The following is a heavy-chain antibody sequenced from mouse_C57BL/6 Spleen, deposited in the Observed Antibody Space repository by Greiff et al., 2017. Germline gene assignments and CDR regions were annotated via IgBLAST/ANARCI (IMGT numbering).Heavy chain of an antibody. Sequence: QVQLQQPGAELVRPGSSVKLSCTASGYTFTSYWMDWVKQRPGQGLEWIGNIYPSDSETHYNQKFKDKVTLTVDKSSSTAYMQLSSLTSEDSAVYYCARWGGNSFDYWGQGTTLTVSS. CDR1: GYTFTSYW. V-gene: IGHV1-61*01. J-gene: IGHJ2*01. CDR2: IYPSDSET. CDR3: ARWGGNSFDY.